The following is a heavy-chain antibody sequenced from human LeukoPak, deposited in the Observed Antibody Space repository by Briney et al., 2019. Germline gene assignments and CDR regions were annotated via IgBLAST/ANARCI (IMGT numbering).Heavy chain of an antibody. CDR3: VRGKANYGSGSDV. V-gene: IGHV3-21*01. D-gene: IGHD3-10*01. J-gene: IGHJ6*04. Sequence: AGGSLRLSCAASGFTFSRHNMNWVRQAPGKGLEWVSSISSSSSYIYYADSVKGRFTISRDNARYSLYLQMNSLRAEDTAVYYCVRGKANYGSGSDVWGKGTTATVSS. CDR1: GFTFSRHN. CDR2: ISSSSSYI.